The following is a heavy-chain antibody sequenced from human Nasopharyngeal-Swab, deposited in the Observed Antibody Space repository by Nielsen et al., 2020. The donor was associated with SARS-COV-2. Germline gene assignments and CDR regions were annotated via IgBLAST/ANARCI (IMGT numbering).Heavy chain of an antibody. V-gene: IGHV3-72*01. CDR3: ARVFYGSVNSLWHFDL. Sequence: GESLKISCAASGFTFSDHYMDWVRQAPGKGPEWVGRTRNKANTFTTEYAASVKGRFTVSRDDSQNSLYLQMNSLKTEDTAVYYCARVFYGSVNSLWHFDLWGRGTLVNVSS. CDR2: TRNKANTFTT. CDR1: GFTFSDHY. J-gene: IGHJ2*01. D-gene: IGHD3-10*01.